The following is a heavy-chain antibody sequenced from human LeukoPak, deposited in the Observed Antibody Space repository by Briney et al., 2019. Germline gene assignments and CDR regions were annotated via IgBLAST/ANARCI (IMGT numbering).Heavy chain of an antibody. Sequence: GASVKVSCKASGYTFTGYYMHWVRPAPGQGLEWMGWINPNSGGTNYAQKFQGRVTMTRDTSISTAYMELSSLRSDDTAVYYCARDRGCSGGSCYFSWGQGTLVTVSS. CDR3: ARDRGCSGGSCYFS. V-gene: IGHV1-2*02. J-gene: IGHJ4*02. CDR1: GYTFTGYY. CDR2: INPNSGGT. D-gene: IGHD2-15*01.